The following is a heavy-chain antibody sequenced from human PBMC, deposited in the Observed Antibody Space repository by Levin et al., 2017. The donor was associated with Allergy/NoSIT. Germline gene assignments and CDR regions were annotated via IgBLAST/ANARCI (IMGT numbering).Heavy chain of an antibody. Sequence: GSLRLSCTVSGGSISNSFYYWGWIRQPPGKGLEWIGSVRYSGSTYYNPSLKSRVTISVDTSKSQFSLKVTSVTAADTAMYYCAESLLREVITDYYFDNWGQGTLVIVS. CDR3: AESLLREVITDYYFDN. D-gene: IGHD3-10*01. J-gene: IGHJ4*02. V-gene: IGHV4-39*01. CDR2: VRYSGST. CDR1: GGSISNSFYY.